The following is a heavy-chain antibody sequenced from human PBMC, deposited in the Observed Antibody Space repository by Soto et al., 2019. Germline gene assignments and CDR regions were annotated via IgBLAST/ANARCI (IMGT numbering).Heavy chain of an antibody. CDR1: GVTFSSYS. Sequence: GGFLRLSCAASGVTFSSYSMNWVRQAPGKGLEWVSYISSSSSTIYYSDSVKGRFTISRDKSKNTLFLQMNSLRAEDTAVYYCARDNCISTSCYSYYYYGMDVWGQGTTVTVSS. CDR3: ARDNCISTSCYSYYYYGMDV. D-gene: IGHD2-2*01. J-gene: IGHJ6*02. V-gene: IGHV3-48*01. CDR2: ISSSSSTI.